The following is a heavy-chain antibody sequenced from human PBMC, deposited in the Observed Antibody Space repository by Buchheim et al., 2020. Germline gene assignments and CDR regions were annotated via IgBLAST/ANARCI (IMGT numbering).Heavy chain of an antibody. D-gene: IGHD4-17*01. CDR1: GYSFTTYF. CDR2: ISPSGGVT. Sequence: QVQLVQSGAAVKKPGASVKVSCKASGYSFTTYFMHWVRQAPGQGLEWMGIISPSGGVTTYAQRFQGRVTMTTDTSTGTVYMELNSLRSDDTAVYYCARTSYGFWFFDLWGRGTL. V-gene: IGHV1-46*01. CDR3: ARTSYGFWFFDL. J-gene: IGHJ2*01.